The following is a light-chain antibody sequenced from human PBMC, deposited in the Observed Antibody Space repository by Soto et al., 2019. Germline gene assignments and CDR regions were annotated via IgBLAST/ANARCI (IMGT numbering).Light chain of an antibody. J-gene: IGLJ2*01. Sequence: QSALTQPPSASGSPGQSVTISCTGTSSDVGAYNYVSWYQQNPGKAPKLMIYEVTKRPSGVPDRFSGSKSGNTASLTVSGIQAEYEADYYCSSYAGSNTFGLFGGGTKLTVL. CDR2: EVT. CDR3: SSYAGSNTFGL. CDR1: SSDVGAYNY. V-gene: IGLV2-8*01.